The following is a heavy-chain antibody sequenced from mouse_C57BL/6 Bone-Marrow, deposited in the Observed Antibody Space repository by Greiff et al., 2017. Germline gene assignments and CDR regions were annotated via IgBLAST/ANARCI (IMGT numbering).Heavy chain of an antibody. D-gene: IGHD1-1*01. V-gene: IGHV5-6*01. CDR3: ARLGYYGSSYFDY. CDR2: ISSGGSYT. Sequence: EVQLEESGGDLVKPGGSLKLSCAASGFTFSSYGMSWVRQTPDKRLEWVATISSGGSYTYYPDSVKGRFTISRDNAKNTLYLQLSSLKSEDTAMYYYARLGYYGSSYFDYWGRGTTLTVSS. J-gene: IGHJ2*01. CDR1: GFTFSSYG.